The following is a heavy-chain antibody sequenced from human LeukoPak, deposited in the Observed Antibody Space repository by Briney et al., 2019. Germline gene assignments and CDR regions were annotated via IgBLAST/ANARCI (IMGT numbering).Heavy chain of an antibody. CDR1: GFTFSSYG. Sequence: GRSLRLSCAASGFTFSSYGMHGFRQAPGKGLEWVAVIWYDGSNKYYADSVKGRFTISRDNSKNTLYLQMNSLRAEDTAVYYCARELSLVITAFDIWGQGTMVTVSS. V-gene: IGHV3-33*01. J-gene: IGHJ3*02. D-gene: IGHD3-22*01. CDR2: IWYDGSNK. CDR3: ARELSLVITAFDI.